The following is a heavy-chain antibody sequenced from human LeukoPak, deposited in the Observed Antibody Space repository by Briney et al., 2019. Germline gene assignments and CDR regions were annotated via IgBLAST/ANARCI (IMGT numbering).Heavy chain of an antibody. CDR3: ARDFIVGGSSRSGYYFDY. CDR1: GFTFDDYG. J-gene: IGHJ4*02. CDR2: IIWNGGST. V-gene: IGHV3-20*04. D-gene: IGHD1-26*01. Sequence: PGGSLRLSCAASGFTFDDYGMSWVRQAPGKGLEWVSSIIWNGGSTGYADSVKGRFTISRDNAKNSLYLQMNSLRAEDTALYYCARDFIVGGSSRSGYYFDYWGQGTLVTVSS.